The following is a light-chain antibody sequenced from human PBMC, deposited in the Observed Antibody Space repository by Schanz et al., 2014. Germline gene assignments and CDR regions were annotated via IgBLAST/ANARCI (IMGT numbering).Light chain of an antibody. J-gene: IGLJ3*02. V-gene: IGLV2-14*01. CDR1: SSDVGGYNY. CDR3: SSYTSSSTLRGV. Sequence: QSALTQPASVSGSPGQSITISCTGTSSDVGGYNYVSWYQQYPGKAPKLMIYDVSNRPSGVSNRFSGSKSGNTASLTISGLQAEDEADYYCSSYTSSSTLRGVFGGGTKLTVL. CDR2: DVS.